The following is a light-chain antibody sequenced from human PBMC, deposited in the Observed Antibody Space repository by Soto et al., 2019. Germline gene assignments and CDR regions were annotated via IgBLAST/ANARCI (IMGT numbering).Light chain of an antibody. J-gene: IGKJ1*01. CDR3: QQYGSSPWT. CDR2: GAS. V-gene: IGKV3-20*01. CDR1: QYVSSSY. Sequence: EIVLTQSPGTLSLSPGERATLSCRASQYVSSSYLAWYQQKPDQAPRLLLYGASSRATGIPDRFSGSGSGTDSTLTISRLDPEDFAMYYCQQYGSSPWTFGQGTKVEI.